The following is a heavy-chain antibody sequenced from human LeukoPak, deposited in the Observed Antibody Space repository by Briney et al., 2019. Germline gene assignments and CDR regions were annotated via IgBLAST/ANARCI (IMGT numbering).Heavy chain of an antibody. Sequence: SETLSLTCTVSGVSISSYYWSWVRQPPGKGLEWIGYIYNSGSTNYNPSLKSRVTISVDTSKNQISLRLSSVTAADTAVYYCARHYSSDPFDYWGQGTLVTVSS. V-gene: IGHV4-59*08. D-gene: IGHD4-11*01. J-gene: IGHJ4*02. CDR3: ARHYSSDPFDY. CDR2: IYNSGST. CDR1: GVSISSYY.